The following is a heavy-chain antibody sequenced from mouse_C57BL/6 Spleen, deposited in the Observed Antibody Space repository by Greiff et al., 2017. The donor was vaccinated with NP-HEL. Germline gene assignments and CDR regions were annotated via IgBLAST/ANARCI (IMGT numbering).Heavy chain of an antibody. Sequence: QVQLQQSGAELARPGASVKLSCKASGYTFTSYGISWVKQRTGQGLEWIGEIYPRSGNTYYNEKFKGKATLTADKSSSTAYMELRSLTSEDSAVYFCAPALYDGEYYAMDYWGQGTSVTVSS. J-gene: IGHJ4*01. CDR1: GYTFTSYG. V-gene: IGHV1-81*01. D-gene: IGHD2-12*01. CDR3: APALYDGEYYAMDY. CDR2: IYPRSGNT.